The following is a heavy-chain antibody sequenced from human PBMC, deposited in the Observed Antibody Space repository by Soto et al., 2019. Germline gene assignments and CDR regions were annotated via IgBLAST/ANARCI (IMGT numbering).Heavy chain of an antibody. CDR3: SGGGGWVFNY. D-gene: IGHD1-26*01. V-gene: IGHV3-7*01. CDR1: GFIFSNFW. CDR2: IKHDASDI. J-gene: IGHJ4*02. Sequence: EVQLVESGGGLVQPGGSLRLSCAGTGFIFSNFWMTWVRQAPGKGLEWVAIIKHDASDIHYADSGKGRFTISRDNAKSSMFLQLDSLRAEDTAVYFCSGGGGWVFNYWGQGTLVAVSS.